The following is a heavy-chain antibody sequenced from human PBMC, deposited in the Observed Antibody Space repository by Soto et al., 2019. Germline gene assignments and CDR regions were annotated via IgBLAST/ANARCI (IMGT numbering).Heavy chain of an antibody. Sequence: GGSLRLSCAASGFTFSHYEMTWVRQAPGKGLEWVSYISTSGSTVYYADSVKGRFTISRDNAKNSLFLQMNSLRAEDTAVYYCARENSPAGLDVWGQGTTVTVSS. CDR1: GFTFSHYE. V-gene: IGHV3-48*03. CDR2: ISTSGSTV. J-gene: IGHJ6*02. CDR3: ARENSPAGLDV. D-gene: IGHD6-13*01.